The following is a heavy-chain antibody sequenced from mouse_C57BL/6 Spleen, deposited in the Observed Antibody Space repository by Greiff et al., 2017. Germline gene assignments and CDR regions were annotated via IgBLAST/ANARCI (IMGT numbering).Heavy chain of an antibody. CDR1: GYSFTGYY. CDR3: ARPGSSYEFAY. CDR2: INPSTGGT. Sequence: EVQLQQSGPELVKPGASVKISCKASGYSFTGYYMNWVKQSPEKSLEWIGEINPSTGGTTYNQKFKAKATLTVDKSSSTAYMQLKSLTSEDSAVYYCARPGSSYEFAYWGQGTLVTVSA. D-gene: IGHD1-1*01. V-gene: IGHV1-42*01. J-gene: IGHJ3*01.